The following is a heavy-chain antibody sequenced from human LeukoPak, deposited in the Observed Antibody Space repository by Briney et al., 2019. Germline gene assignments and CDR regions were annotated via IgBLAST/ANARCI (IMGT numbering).Heavy chain of an antibody. CDR3: ARGNYGDHGAYFDY. J-gene: IGHJ4*02. CDR1: GGTFISYA. V-gene: IGHV1-69*05. Sequence: SVKVSCKASGGTFISYAISWVRQAPGQGLEWMGGIIPIFGTANYAQKFQGRVTITTDESTSTAYMELSSLRSEDTAVYYCARGNYGDHGAYFDYWGQGTLVTVSS. CDR2: IIPIFGTA. D-gene: IGHD4-17*01.